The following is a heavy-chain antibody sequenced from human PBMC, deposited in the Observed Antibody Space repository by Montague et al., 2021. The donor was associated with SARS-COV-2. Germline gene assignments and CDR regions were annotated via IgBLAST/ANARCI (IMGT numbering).Heavy chain of an antibody. Sequence: PALVKPTQTLTLTCTFSGFSLSTSGMCVSLIRHPPGKALEWLARIDWDDDKYYSTSLKTRPTISKDTSKNQVVLTMTNMDPVDTATYYWARISIPAAGTAFDIWGQGKMVTVSS. V-gene: IGHV2-70*11. CDR1: GFSLSTSGMC. J-gene: IGHJ3*02. CDR2: IDWDDDK. CDR3: ARISIPAAGTAFDI. D-gene: IGHD6-13*01.